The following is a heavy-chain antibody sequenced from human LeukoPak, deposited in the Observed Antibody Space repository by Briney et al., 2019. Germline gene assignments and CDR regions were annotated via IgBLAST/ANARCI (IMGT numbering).Heavy chain of an antibody. CDR1: GGSFSGYY. Sequence: SETLSLTCAVYGGSFSGYYWSWIRQPPGKGLEWIGEINHSRSTNYNPSLKSRVTISVDTSKNQFSLKLSSVTAADTAVYYCARASGYSSSWYKIFWFDPWGQGTLVTVSS. V-gene: IGHV4-34*01. J-gene: IGHJ5*02. CDR3: ARASGYSSSWYKIFWFDP. D-gene: IGHD6-13*01. CDR2: INHSRST.